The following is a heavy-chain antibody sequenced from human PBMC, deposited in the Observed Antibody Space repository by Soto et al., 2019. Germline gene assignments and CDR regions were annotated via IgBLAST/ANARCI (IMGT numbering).Heavy chain of an antibody. V-gene: IGHV4-59*01. Sequence: SETLSLTCAVYGGSFSGYYWTWIRQPPGKGLEWIGYIYYSGSTNYNPSLKSRVTISVDTSKNQFSLKLSSVTAADTAVYYWARAIAKYSSSEFDPWGQGTLGTCSS. D-gene: IGHD6-13*01. CDR1: GGSFSGYY. CDR2: IYYSGST. CDR3: ARAIAKYSSSEFDP. J-gene: IGHJ5*02.